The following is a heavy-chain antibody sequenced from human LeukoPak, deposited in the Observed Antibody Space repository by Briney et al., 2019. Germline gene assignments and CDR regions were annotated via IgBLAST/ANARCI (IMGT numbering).Heavy chain of an antibody. CDR2: ISGSGGST. D-gene: IGHD3-3*01. V-gene: IGHV3-23*01. Sequence: GGSLRLSCAASGFTFSSYATSWVRQAPGKGLEWVSAISGSGGSTYYADSVKGRFTISRDNSKNTLYLQMNSLRAEDTAVYYCAKGVREASIFGVVQNYYYGMDVWGQGTTVTVSS. CDR3: AKGVREASIFGVVQNYYYGMDV. CDR1: GFTFSSYA. J-gene: IGHJ6*02.